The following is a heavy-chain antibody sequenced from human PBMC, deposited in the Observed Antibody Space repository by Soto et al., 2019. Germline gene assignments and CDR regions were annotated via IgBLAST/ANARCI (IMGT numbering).Heavy chain of an antibody. D-gene: IGHD2-2*02. CDR3: ARGGYCSSTSCYTYYYYGMDV. CDR2: IKEDGSNK. Sequence: PGGSLRLSCAASGFTFSDSWMTWVRQAPGKGLEWVANIKEDGSNKYYVDSVKGRFTISRDNSKNTLYLQMNSLRAEDTAVYYCARGGYCSSTSCYTYYYYGMDVWGQGTTVTVSS. V-gene: IGHV3-7*01. CDR1: GFTFSDSW. J-gene: IGHJ6*02.